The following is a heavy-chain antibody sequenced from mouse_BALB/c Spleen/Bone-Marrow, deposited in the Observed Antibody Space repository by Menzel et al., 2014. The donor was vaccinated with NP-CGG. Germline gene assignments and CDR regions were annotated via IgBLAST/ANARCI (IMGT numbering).Heavy chain of an antibody. Sequence: VKLVGYGVGFVQPGASLRLSCATPGITFTDYYMNWVRQSPGMALEWLGFIRNKANGYTTDYSTSVKGRFTISSDNSQSILYLQMNTLRTEDSATYYCARDVGSLFFDVWGAGPPVTSSS. CDR2: IRNKANGYTT. CDR3: ARDVGSLFFDV. CDR1: GITFTDYY. J-gene: IGHJ1*01. V-gene: IGHV7-3*02. D-gene: IGHD3-3*01.